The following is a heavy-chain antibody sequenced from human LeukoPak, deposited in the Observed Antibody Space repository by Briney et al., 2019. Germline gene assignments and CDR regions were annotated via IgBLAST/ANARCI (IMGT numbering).Heavy chain of an antibody. J-gene: IGHJ5*02. CDR2: VNYGGST. V-gene: IGHV4-39*07. CDR3: ARDRITVTDPPNWFDP. D-gene: IGHD6-19*01. CDR1: GGSISSSTSY. Sequence: PSETLSLTCTVSGGSISSSTSYWSWIRQTPGKGLEWIGSVNYGGSTHYNPSLKSRVTISIDTSQNQFSLKLSSVTAADTAVYYCARDRITVTDPPNWFDPWGQGTLVTVSS.